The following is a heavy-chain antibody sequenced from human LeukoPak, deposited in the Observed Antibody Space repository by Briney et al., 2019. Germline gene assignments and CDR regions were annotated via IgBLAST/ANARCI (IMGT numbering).Heavy chain of an antibody. V-gene: IGHV4-59*01. CDR3: ARVHTALFPNYYMDV. J-gene: IGHJ6*03. CDR1: GGSISSYY. Sequence: PSETLSLTCTVSGGSISSYYWSWIRQPPGKGLGWIGYIYYSGSTNYNPSLKSRVTISVDTSKNQFSLKLSSVTAADTAVYYCARVHTALFPNYYMDVWGKGTTVTVSS. D-gene: IGHD5-18*01. CDR2: IYYSGST.